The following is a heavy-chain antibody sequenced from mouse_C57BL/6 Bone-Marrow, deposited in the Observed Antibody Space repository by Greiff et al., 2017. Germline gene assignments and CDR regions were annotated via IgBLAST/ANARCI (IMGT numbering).Heavy chain of an antibody. CDR3: ARSSYYGSKNYFDY. J-gene: IGHJ2*01. CDR1: GYTFTNYW. CDR2: IYPGGGST. V-gene: IGHV1-63*01. D-gene: IGHD1-1*01. Sequence: VQLQESGAELVRPGTSVKMSCKASGYTFTNYWIGWAKQRPGHGLEWIGDIYPGGGSTNYNEKFKGKATLTADKSSSTAYMQFSSLTSEDSAIYYCARSSYYGSKNYFDYWGQGTTLTVAS.